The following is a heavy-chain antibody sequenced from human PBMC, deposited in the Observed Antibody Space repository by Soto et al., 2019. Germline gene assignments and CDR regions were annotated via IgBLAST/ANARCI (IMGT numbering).Heavy chain of an antibody. CDR1: GGSINSNNYY. Sequence: PSERLSVTCTVSGGSINSNNYYWAWIRQPPGKGLAWIASIYYDGSTYYDTSLKSRVTISRDTSKNQFSLRLTSMTAADTAVYYCAKVVVAATRHSDFDSWGQGTLVTVSS. V-gene: IGHV4-39*02. J-gene: IGHJ4*02. CDR2: IYYDGST. CDR3: AKVVVAATRHSDFDS. D-gene: IGHD2-15*01.